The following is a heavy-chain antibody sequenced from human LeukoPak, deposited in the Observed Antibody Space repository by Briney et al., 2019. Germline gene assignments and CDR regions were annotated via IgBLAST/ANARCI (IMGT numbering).Heavy chain of an antibody. CDR3: ARHPARYGDYDYYFDF. D-gene: IGHD4-17*01. CDR2: IYPGDSDT. Sequence: GESLKISCKGSGYSFTSYWIGWVRQMPGKGLEWIGIIYPGDSDTRYSPSFQGQVTISADKSITTAYLQWSSLKASDTAMYYCARHPARYGDYDYYFDFWGQGTLVTVSS. J-gene: IGHJ4*02. V-gene: IGHV5-51*01. CDR1: GYSFTSYW.